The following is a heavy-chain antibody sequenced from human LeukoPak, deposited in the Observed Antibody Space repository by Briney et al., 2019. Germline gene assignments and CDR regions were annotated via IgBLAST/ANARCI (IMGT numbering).Heavy chain of an antibody. J-gene: IGHJ4*02. Sequence: GASVKVSCKASGYTFTGYYMHWVRQAPGQGLEWMGIINPSGGSTSYAQKFQGRVTITTDESTSTAYMELSSLRSEDTAVYYCARAKDPYSNYPLGFDYWGQETLVTVSS. D-gene: IGHD4-11*01. CDR2: INPSGGST. V-gene: IGHV1-46*01. CDR1: GYTFTGYY. CDR3: ARAKDPYSNYPLGFDY.